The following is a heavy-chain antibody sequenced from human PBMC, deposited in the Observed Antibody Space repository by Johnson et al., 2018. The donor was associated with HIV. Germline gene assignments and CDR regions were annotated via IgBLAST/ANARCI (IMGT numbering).Heavy chain of an antibody. V-gene: IGHV3-30-3*01. CDR3: ARDNEDIVLVGAFDI. Sequence: QVQLVESGGGVVQPGRSLRLSCAASGITFSDYAMHWVRQAPGKGLEWVAVISYDGSNKYYADSVKGRFTISRDNSKNTLYLQMNSLRAEDTAVYYCARDNEDIVLVGAFDIWGQGTMVTVSS. CDR1: GITFSDYA. CDR2: ISYDGSNK. J-gene: IGHJ3*02. D-gene: IGHD2-8*02.